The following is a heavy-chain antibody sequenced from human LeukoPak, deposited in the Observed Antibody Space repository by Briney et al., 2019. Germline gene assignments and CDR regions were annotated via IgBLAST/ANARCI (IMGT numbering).Heavy chain of an antibody. CDR2: NIPIFGTA. CDR1: GGTFSSYA. CDR3: ARGEGGYLPLFDY. Sequence: SVKVSCKASGGTFSSYAISWVRQAPGQGLEWMGGNIPIFGTANYAQKFQGRATITADESTSTAYMELSSLRSEDTAVYYCARGEGGYLPLFDYWGQGTLVTVSS. J-gene: IGHJ4*02. D-gene: IGHD5-12*01. V-gene: IGHV1-69*13.